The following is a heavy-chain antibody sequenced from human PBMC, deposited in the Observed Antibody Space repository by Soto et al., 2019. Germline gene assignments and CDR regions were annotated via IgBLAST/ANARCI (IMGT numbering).Heavy chain of an antibody. V-gene: IGHV3-30-3*01. CDR1: GFTFSSYA. CDR3: ARRAWYSYGAFDY. CDR2: ISYDGSNK. J-gene: IGHJ4*02. Sequence: QVQLVESGGGVVQPGRSLRLSCAASGFTFSSYAMHWVRQAPGKGLEWVAVISYDGSNKYYADSVKGRFTISRDNSQNTLYLQMHSLRAEDTAVYYCARRAWYSYGAFDYWGQGTLVTVSS. D-gene: IGHD5-18*01.